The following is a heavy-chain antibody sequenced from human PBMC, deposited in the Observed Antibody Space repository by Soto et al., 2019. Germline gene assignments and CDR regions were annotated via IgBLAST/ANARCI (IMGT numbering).Heavy chain of an antibody. CDR2: LYDVDGT. V-gene: IGHV3-53*01. CDR3: ASWHEREHAYDV. D-gene: IGHD1-1*01. J-gene: IGHJ3*01. Sequence: DVQLVESGGGLIQPGESLRLSCAAFGLTVSGKKYVAWVRQAPGKGLEWVSALYDVDGTYYADSVKGRFTTSRDSSKTTVYLQMNGQRPDDTAVYYYASWHEREHAYDVWGQGTTVTVSS. CDR1: GLTVSGKKY.